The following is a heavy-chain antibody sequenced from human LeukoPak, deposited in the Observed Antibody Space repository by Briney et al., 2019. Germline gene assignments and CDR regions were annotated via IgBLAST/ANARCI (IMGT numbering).Heavy chain of an antibody. CDR2: ISTSGDGT. Sequence: GGSLSLSCAASGFTFSSHGMSWVRQTPGKGLEWVSSISTSGDGTVYADSVKGRVTISRDNSKNTLYLQMNSLRAEDTAVYSCAKNLLGSGAYSWYFDLWSRGTPVTVSS. CDR3: AKNLLGSGAYSWYFDL. V-gene: IGHV3-23*01. CDR1: GFTFSSHG. D-gene: IGHD1-26*01. J-gene: IGHJ2*01.